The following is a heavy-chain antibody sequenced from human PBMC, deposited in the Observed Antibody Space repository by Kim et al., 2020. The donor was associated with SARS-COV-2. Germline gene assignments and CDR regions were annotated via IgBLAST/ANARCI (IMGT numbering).Heavy chain of an antibody. CDR3: ARPAAGTGGQFDF. Sequence: GESLKISCKGSGYSLTSYWIGWVRQMPGKGLEWMGIIYLGDSDTRYSPSFQGQVTISADKSISTAYLQWSSLKASDTAMYYCARPAAGTGGQFDFWGQGTLVTVSS. D-gene: IGHD6-13*01. J-gene: IGHJ4*02. CDR2: IYLGDSDT. CDR1: GYSLTSYW. V-gene: IGHV5-51*01.